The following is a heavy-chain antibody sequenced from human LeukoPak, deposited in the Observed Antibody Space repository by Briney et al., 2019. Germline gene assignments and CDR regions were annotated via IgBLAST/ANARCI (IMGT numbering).Heavy chain of an antibody. CDR2: SYHSGSP. CDR3: ARVAGVMGYSSSRDAFDI. V-gene: IGHV4-30-2*01. Sequence: LSLTCRDCGGSIKSGDYSWSRIRKPPGKGLEWIGYSYHSGSPYYNPSLKSRVAISVDRSKNQFSLKLSSVTAADTAVYYCARVAGVMGYSSSRDAFDILGQRAMVTFAS. J-gene: IGHJ3*02. D-gene: IGHD2-2*01. CDR1: GGSIKSGDYS.